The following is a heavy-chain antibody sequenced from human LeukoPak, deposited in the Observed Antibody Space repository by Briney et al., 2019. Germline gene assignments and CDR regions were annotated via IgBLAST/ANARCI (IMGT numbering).Heavy chain of an antibody. V-gene: IGHV4-34*01. CDR3: ASQQAPYYYGSGSYWGYYFDY. J-gene: IGHJ4*02. D-gene: IGHD3-10*01. CDR1: GGSFSGYY. CDR2: MNHSVST. Sequence: PSETLSLTCAVYGGSFSGYYWSWIRQPPGKGLEWIGEMNHSVSTNYNPSLKSRVTISVDTSKNQFSLKLSSVTAADTAVYYCASQQAPYYYGSGSYWGYYFDYWGQRTLVTVSS.